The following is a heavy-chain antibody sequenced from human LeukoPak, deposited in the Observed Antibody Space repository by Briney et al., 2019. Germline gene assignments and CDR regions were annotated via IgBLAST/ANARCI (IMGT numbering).Heavy chain of an antibody. D-gene: IGHD4-4*01. CDR2: INPNSGGT. Sequence: ASVKVSCKGSGYTFTGYYMHWVRQAPGQGLEWMGWINPNSGGTNYAQKFQGRVTMTRNTSISTAYMELSSLRSEDTAVYYCARGPNSNFDYWGQGTLVTVSS. V-gene: IGHV1-2*02. CDR1: GYTFTGYY. J-gene: IGHJ4*02. CDR3: ARGPNSNFDY.